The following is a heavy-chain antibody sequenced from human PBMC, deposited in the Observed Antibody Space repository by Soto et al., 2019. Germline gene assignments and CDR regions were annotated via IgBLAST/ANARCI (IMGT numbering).Heavy chain of an antibody. CDR2: ISYDGSNK. J-gene: IGHJ6*02. CDR3: AKVLRRGYYYGMDV. Sequence: GGSLRLSCAASGFTFSSYGMHWVRQAPGKGLEWVAVISYDGSNKYYADSVKGRFTISRDNSKNTLYLQMNSLRAEDTAVYYCAKVLRRGYYYGMDVWGQGTTVTVSS. D-gene: IGHD3-10*01. V-gene: IGHV3-30*18. CDR1: GFTFSSYG.